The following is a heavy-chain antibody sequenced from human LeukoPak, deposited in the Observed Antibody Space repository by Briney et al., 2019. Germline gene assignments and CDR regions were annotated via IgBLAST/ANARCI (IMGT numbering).Heavy chain of an antibody. D-gene: IGHD6-19*01. V-gene: IGHV4-30-2*03. CDR2: IYYSGST. CDR1: GGSISSGGYY. J-gene: IGHJ3*02. Sequence: SQTLSLTCTVSGGSISSGGYYWSWIRQHPGKGLEWIGSIYYSGSTYYNPSLKSRVTISVDTSKNQFSLKLSSVTAADTAVYYCARHMTLAGSVRIWGQGTMVAVSS. CDR3: ARHMTLAGSVRI.